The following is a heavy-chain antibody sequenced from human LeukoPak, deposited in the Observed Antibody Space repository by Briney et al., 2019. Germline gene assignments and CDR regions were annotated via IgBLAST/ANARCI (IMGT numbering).Heavy chain of an antibody. D-gene: IGHD3-9*01. CDR3: ARDLLRYYNWFDP. J-gene: IGHJ5*02. V-gene: IGHV4-34*01. CDR2: INHSGST. Sequence: PSETLSLTCAVYGGSFSGYYWSWIRQPPGKGLEWIGEINHSGSTNYNPSLKSRVTISVDTSKNQFSLKLSSVTAADTAVYYCARDLLRYYNWFDPWGQGTLVTVSS. CDR1: GGSFSGYY.